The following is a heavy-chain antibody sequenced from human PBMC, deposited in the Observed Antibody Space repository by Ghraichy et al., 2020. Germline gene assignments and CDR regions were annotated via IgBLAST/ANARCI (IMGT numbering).Heavy chain of an antibody. CDR1: GGSISGFY. J-gene: IGHJ3*02. D-gene: IGHD3-16*01. CDR2: VHYSGTT. CDR3: AGAEWGYPFDI. V-gene: IGHV4-59*01. Sequence: SETLSLTCTVSGGSISGFYWTWIRQPPGKGLEYIGYVHYSGTTFYNPSLKSRVTVSADMSKNQFSLRLSSVTAADTAVYFCAGAEWGYPFDIWGQGTMVTVSS.